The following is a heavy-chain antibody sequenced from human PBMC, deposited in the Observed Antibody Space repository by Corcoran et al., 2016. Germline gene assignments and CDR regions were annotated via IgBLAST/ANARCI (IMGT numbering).Heavy chain of an antibody. CDR3: AKDWGGFVGATEY. D-gene: IGHD1-26*01. Sequence: QVQLVESGGGVVQPGRSLRLSGAASGFTFSSYGMHWVRQAPGKGLEWVAVISYDGSNKYYADSVKGRFTISRDNSKNTLYLQMNSLRAEDTAVYYGAKDWGGFVGATEYWGQGTLVTVSS. CDR1: GFTFSSYG. J-gene: IGHJ4*02. CDR2: ISYDGSNK. V-gene: IGHV3-30*18.